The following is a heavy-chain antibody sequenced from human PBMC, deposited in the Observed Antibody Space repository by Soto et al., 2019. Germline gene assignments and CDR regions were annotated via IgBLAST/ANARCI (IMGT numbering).Heavy chain of an antibody. CDR2: IYYTGST. Sequence: SETLSLTCSVSGASIRSGGYYWSWLRQSPGKGLEWIGHIYYTGSTFYSPSLKSRLTISLDTSKNQFSLDLRSVTAADTAMYYCARIEMASIKWGRGTLVTV. V-gene: IGHV4-31*03. J-gene: IGHJ4*02. CDR1: GASIRSGGYY. CDR3: ARIEMASIK.